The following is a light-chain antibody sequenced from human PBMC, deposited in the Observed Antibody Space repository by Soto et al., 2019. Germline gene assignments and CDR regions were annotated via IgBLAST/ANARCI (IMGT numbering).Light chain of an antibody. V-gene: IGLV8-61*01. Sequence: QAVVTQEPSFSVSPGGTVTLTCGLSSGSVSTSYYPNWYQQTPGQAPRALIYNTNIRSSGVPDRFSGSILGNKAALTITGAQADDESDYYCVLYLGTGIWAFGGGTKLTVL. J-gene: IGLJ2*01. CDR3: VLYLGTGIWA. CDR2: NTN. CDR1: SGSVSTSYY.